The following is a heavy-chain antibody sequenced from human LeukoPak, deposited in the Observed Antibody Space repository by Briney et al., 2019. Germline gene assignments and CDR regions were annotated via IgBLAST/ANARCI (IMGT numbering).Heavy chain of an antibody. CDR3: AKESLPYCSSTSCYTMDV. Sequence: GGSLRLSCAASGFTFSSYGMHWVRQAPGKGLEWVAFIRYDGSNKYYADSVKGRFTISRDNSKNTLYLQMNSLRAEDTAVYYCAKESLPYCSSTSCYTMDVWGKGTTVTVSS. J-gene: IGHJ6*04. CDR1: GFTFSSYG. V-gene: IGHV3-30*02. D-gene: IGHD2-2*02. CDR2: IRYDGSNK.